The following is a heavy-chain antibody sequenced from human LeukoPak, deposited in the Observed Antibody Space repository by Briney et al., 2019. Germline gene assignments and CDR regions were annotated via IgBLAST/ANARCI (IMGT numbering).Heavy chain of an antibody. V-gene: IGHV4-59*01. Sequence: SETLSLTCTMSGDSTNTYFWSWIRQPPGKGLEWIGYIYYTGTTNYNPSLKSRVTISVDASKNQFSLRLSSVTAADTAVYYCASKSSDHGELRFDYWGQGTLVTVSS. CDR2: IYYTGTT. D-gene: IGHD4-17*01. CDR3: ASKSSDHGELRFDY. CDR1: GDSTNTYF. J-gene: IGHJ4*02.